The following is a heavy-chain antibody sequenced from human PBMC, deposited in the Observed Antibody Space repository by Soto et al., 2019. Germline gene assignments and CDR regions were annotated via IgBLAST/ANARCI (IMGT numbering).Heavy chain of an antibody. V-gene: IGHV4-59*01. CDR1: GGSISSYY. D-gene: IGHD6-13*01. CDR2: IYYSGST. Sequence: SETLSLTCTVSGGSISSYYWSWIRQPPGKGLEWIGYIYYSGSTNYNPSLKSRVTISVDTSKNQFSLKLSSVTAADTAVYYCARERSSWYRGWFDPWGKGTLVTVPS. J-gene: IGHJ5*02. CDR3: ARERSSWYRGWFDP.